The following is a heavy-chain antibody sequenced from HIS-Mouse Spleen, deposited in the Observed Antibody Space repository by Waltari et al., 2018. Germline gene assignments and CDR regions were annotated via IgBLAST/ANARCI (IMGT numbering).Heavy chain of an antibody. CDR3: AREIPYSSSWYDWYFDL. Sequence: QLQLQESGPGLVKPSETLSLTCTVPGGSISSSSYYWGWIRQPPGKGLEWIGGSYYRESTYYNPSLKSRGTISVDTSKNQFSLKLSSVTAADTAVYYCAREIPYSSSWYDWYFDLWGRGTLVTVSS. D-gene: IGHD6-13*01. CDR2: SYYREST. J-gene: IGHJ2*01. V-gene: IGHV4-39*07. CDR1: GGSISSSSYY.